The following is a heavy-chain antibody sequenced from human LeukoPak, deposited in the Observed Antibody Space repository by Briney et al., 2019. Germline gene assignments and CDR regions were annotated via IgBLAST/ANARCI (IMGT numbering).Heavy chain of an antibody. CDR2: ISHIGTI. CDR3: ARHQDSTVFNY. V-gene: IGHV4-59*08. J-gene: IGHJ4*02. CDR1: GDSIDPYS. Sequence: PSETLSLTCTISGDSIDPYSWGWIRQPPGKGLEWVGYISHIGTIKYNTSLMSRVSMGLDKPNNEFSLSLRSVTATDTALYFCARHQDSTVFNYWGRGVPVIVSS. D-gene: IGHD2/OR15-2a*01.